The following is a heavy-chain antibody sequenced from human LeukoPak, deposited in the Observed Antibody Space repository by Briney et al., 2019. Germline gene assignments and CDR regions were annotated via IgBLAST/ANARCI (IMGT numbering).Heavy chain of an antibody. Sequence: GSLRLSCAASGFTFSNDWMTWVRQAPGKGLEWVANIKRDGSEKYYVDSVKGRFTISRDNAKNSVYLQMNNLRAEDTAVYYCARPFRHWGQGTLVTVSS. CDR2: IKRDGSEK. CDR1: GFTFSNDW. CDR3: ARPFRH. J-gene: IGHJ4*02. V-gene: IGHV3-7*03.